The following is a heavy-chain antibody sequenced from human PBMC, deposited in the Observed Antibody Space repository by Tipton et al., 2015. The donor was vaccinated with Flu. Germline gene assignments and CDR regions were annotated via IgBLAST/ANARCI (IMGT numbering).Heavy chain of an antibody. Sequence: QLVQSGGGLVQPGGSLRLSCAASGFTFSSYWMSWVRQAPGKGLEWVANIKQDGSEKYYVDSVKGRFTISRDNAKNSLYLQMNSLRAEDTAVYYCARVGRFLEWLGYYYYYYGMDVWGQGTTVTVSS. CDR2: IKQDGSEK. CDR3: ARVGRFLEWLGYYYYYYGMDV. V-gene: IGHV3-7*01. D-gene: IGHD3-3*01. J-gene: IGHJ6*02. CDR1: GFTFSSYW.